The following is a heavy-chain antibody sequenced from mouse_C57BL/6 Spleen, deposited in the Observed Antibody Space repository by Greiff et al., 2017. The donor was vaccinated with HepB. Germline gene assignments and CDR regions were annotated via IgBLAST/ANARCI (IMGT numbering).Heavy chain of an antibody. CDR2: INPNNGGT. V-gene: IGHV1-22*01. Sequence: EVQRVESGPELVKPGASVKMSCKASGYTFTDYNMHWVKQSHGKSLEWIGYINPNNGGTSYNQKFKGKATLTVNKSSSTAYMELRSLTSEDSAVYYCARRDYYGNPSYAMDYWGQGTSVTVSS. CDR1: GYTFTDYN. D-gene: IGHD2-1*01. CDR3: ARRDYYGNPSYAMDY. J-gene: IGHJ4*01.